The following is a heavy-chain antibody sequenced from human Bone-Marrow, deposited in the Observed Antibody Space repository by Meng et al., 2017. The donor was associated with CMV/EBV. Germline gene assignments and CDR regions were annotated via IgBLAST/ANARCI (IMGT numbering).Heavy chain of an antibody. D-gene: IGHD2-2*01. Sequence: GSLRLSCAVYGGSFSGYYWSWIRQPPGKGLEWLGEINHSGSTNYNPSLKSRVTISVDTSTNQFSLKLSSVTAADTAVYYCARIQGGRSSWPYYYYGMDVWGQGTTVTVSS. J-gene: IGHJ6*02. CDR3: ARIQGGRSSWPYYYYGMDV. V-gene: IGHV4-34*01. CDR1: GGSFSGYY. CDR2: INHSGST.